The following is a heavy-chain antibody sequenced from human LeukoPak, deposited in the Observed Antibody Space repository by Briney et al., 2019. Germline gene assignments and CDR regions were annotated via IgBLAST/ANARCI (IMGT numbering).Heavy chain of an antibody. D-gene: IGHD6-19*01. CDR1: GFTFSRYW. V-gene: IGHV3-7*03. CDR3: ARERIAVAGTTDY. Sequence: GGSLRLSCAASGFTFSRYWMSWVRQAPGRGRERVAHIKQDGSEKYYVDSVKGRVTIPRDNAKNSLYLQMNSLRAEVTALYYCARERIAVAGTTDYGGRGTLFTVSS. J-gene: IGHJ4*02. CDR2: IKQDGSEK.